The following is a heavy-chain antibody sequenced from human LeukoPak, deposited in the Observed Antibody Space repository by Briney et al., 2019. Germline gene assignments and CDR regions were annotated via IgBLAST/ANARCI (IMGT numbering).Heavy chain of an antibody. CDR2: IWYDGSNK. CDR3: AEDSAGFLDPLVDYYYYMDV. D-gene: IGHD3/OR15-3a*01. V-gene: IGHV3-33*06. J-gene: IGHJ6*03. CDR1: GFTFSSYG. Sequence: GRSLRLSCAASGFTFSSYGMHWVRQAPGKGLEWVAVIWYDGSNKYYADSVKGRFTISRDNSKNTLYLQMNSLRAEDTAVYYCAEDSAGFLDPLVDYYYYMDVWGKGTTVTVSS.